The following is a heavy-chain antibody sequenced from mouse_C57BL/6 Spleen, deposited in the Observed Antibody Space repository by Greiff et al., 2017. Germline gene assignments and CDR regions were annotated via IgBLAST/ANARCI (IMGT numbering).Heavy chain of an antibody. CDR3: AQDLNFDY. CDR2: INPSSGYT. Sequence: VKLMESGAELARPGASVKMSCKASGYTFTSYTMHWVKQRPGQGLEWIGYINPSSGYTKYNQKFKDKATLTADKSSSTAYMQLSSLTSEDSAVYYCAQDLNFDYWGQGTTLTVSS. J-gene: IGHJ2*01. V-gene: IGHV1-4*01. CDR1: GYTFTSYT.